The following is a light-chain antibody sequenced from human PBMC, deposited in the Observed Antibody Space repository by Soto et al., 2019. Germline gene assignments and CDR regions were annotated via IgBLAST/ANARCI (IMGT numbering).Light chain of an antibody. Sequence: EIVLTQFPATLSLSPGDRATLSCGASQSVPSYSAWYQQNPAQAPRLLVYDISNRAAGIPARFTGSGPGKDFTLTISSLEPEDSAVYYCQQRNAWPRNTFGQGTKLQI. CDR3: QQRNAWPRNT. V-gene: IGKV3-11*01. CDR2: DIS. CDR1: QSVPSY. J-gene: IGKJ2*01.